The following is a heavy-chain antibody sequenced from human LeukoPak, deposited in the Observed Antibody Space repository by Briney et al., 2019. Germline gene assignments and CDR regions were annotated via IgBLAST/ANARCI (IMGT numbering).Heavy chain of an antibody. CDR1: GFTFDDYA. CDR3: ARGRRYFDY. CDR2: IKQDGSEK. V-gene: IGHV3-7*01. Sequence: GGSLRLSCAASGFTFDDYAMHWVRQAPGKGLEWVANIKQDGSEKYYVDSVKGRFTISRDNAKNSLYLQMNSLRAEDTAVYYCARGRRYFDYWGQGTLVTVSS. J-gene: IGHJ4*02.